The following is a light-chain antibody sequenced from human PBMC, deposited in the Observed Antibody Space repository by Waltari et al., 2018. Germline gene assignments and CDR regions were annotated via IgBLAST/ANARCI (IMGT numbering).Light chain of an antibody. CDR1: SSDIGNYNL. J-gene: IGLJ3*02. Sequence: QSALTQTATVSGSPGQSITIYCSGTSSDIGNYNLVSWYQQHPGKTPTLLIYDVNKRPSGVSNRFSGSKSGNTAFLTISGLQTADEADYYCCSYAGSAISVFGGGTKVTVL. V-gene: IGLV2-23*02. CDR3: CSYAGSAISV. CDR2: DVN.